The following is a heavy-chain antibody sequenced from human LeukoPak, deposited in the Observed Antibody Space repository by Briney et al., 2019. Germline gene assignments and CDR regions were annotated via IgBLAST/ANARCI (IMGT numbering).Heavy chain of an antibody. J-gene: IGHJ4*02. CDR3: ARGESSSWYGTLAPDY. CDR1: GYTFTSYD. V-gene: IGHV1-8*01. D-gene: IGHD6-13*01. CDR2: MNPNSGNT. Sequence: ASVKVSCKASGYTFTSYDINWVRQATGQGLEWMGWMNPNSGNTGYAQKFQGRVTMTRNTSISTAYMELSSLRSEDTAVYYCARGESSSWYGTLAPDYWGQGTLVTVSS.